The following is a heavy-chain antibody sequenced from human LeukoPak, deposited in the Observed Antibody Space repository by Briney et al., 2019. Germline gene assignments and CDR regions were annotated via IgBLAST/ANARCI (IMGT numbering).Heavy chain of an antibody. J-gene: IGHJ4*02. D-gene: IGHD3-3*01. V-gene: IGHV3-23*01. CDR1: GFTFSSYA. CDR2: ISGSGGST. Sequence: GGSLRLSCAASGFTFSSYAMSWVRQAPGKGLEWVSAISGSGGSTYYADSVKGRFTISRDNSKNTLYPQMNSLRAENTAVYYCAKDEPTYYDFWSGYYPPYYFDYWGQGTLVTVSS. CDR3: AKDEPTYYDFWSGYYPPYYFDY.